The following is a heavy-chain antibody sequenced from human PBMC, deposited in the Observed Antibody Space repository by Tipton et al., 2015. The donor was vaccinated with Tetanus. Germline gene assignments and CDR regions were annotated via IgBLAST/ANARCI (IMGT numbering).Heavy chain of an antibody. J-gene: IGHJ3*01. D-gene: IGHD2-8*01. V-gene: IGHV4-39*01. Sequence: LRLSCTVSGGSISSSPYYWGWIRQPPGKGLEWIGSIYNTGNTYYNPSLGSRVTMSVDTSKSQFSLRLSSVTAADTAVYYCARLSSSTNDAHAFDVWGQGTMVTVSS. CDR2: IYNTGNT. CDR3: ARLSSSTNDAHAFDV. CDR1: GGSISSSPYY.